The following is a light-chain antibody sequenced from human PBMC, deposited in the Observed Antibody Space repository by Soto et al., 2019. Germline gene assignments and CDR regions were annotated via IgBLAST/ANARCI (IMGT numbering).Light chain of an antibody. CDR2: ATS. CDR1: QGINHY. J-gene: IGKJ1*01. Sequence: DIQMTQSPSSLSASVGDRVTITCRASQGINHYLAWFQQKPGKVPKLLIYATSTLQSGVPSRFSGSGFGTDFTLTISSLQPEDVATYYCQNYDKEFPATFGQGTKVDIK. CDR3: QNYDKEFPAT. V-gene: IGKV1-27*01.